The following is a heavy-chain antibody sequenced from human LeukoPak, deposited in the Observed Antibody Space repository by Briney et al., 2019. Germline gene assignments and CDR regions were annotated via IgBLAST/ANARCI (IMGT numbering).Heavy chain of an antibody. J-gene: IGHJ4*02. CDR2: IYHSGST. V-gene: IGHV4-38-2*02. CDR3: ASFLNWNDADY. Sequence: PSETLSLTCTVSGYSISSGYYWGWIRQPPGKGLEWIGSIYHSGSTYYNPSLKSRVTISVDTSKNQFSLKLSSVTAADTAVYYCASFLNWNDADYWGQGTLVTVSS. D-gene: IGHD1-1*01. CDR1: GYSISSGYY.